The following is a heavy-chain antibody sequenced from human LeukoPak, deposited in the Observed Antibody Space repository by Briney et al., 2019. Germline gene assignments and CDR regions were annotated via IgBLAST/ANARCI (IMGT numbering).Heavy chain of an antibody. CDR3: ARDLGHTGYDLYDY. D-gene: IGHD5-12*01. J-gene: IGHJ4*02. V-gene: IGHV3-7*01. CDR1: GINFRGYW. Sequence: GGSLRLSCAVSGINFRGYWMAWVRQAPGKGLEWLANMKQDGSEKYYVYAVRGRFTIARDNAKNSLYLERNSLRVEDTAVYYCARDLGHTGYDLYDYWGQGTLVTVSS. CDR2: MKQDGSEK.